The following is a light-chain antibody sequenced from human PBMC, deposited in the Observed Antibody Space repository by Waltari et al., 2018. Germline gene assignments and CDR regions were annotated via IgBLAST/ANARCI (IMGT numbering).Light chain of an antibody. CDR2: GAS. CDR1: QRISSY. CDR3: QQTYSTPHT. Sequence: DIQMTQSPSPLSVSVGDRVTIPCRASQRISSYLNWYQQIPGPAPKLLIYGASSFESWVPTRFSGSWSGTHFALTISSLQSADFATYYCQQTYSTPHTFGQGTTLEIK. V-gene: IGKV1-39*01. J-gene: IGKJ2*01.